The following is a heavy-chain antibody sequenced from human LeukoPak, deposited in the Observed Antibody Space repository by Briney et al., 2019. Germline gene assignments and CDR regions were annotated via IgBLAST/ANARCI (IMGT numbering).Heavy chain of an antibody. Sequence: SVKVSCKASRGTFSSYAISWVRQAPGQGLEWMGRIIPIFGTANYAQKFQGRVTITTDESTSTAYMELSSLRSEDTAVYYCARGRHYYYDSSGSSYYYYMDVWGKGTTVTVSS. CDR3: ARGRHYYYDSSGSSYYYYMDV. J-gene: IGHJ6*03. D-gene: IGHD3-22*01. V-gene: IGHV1-69*05. CDR2: IIPIFGTA. CDR1: RGTFSSYA.